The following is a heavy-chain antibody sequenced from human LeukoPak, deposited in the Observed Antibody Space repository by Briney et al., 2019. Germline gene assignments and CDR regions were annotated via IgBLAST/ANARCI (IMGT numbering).Heavy chain of an antibody. J-gene: IGHJ5*02. CDR2: IYDSGST. CDR3: ARGRDGGTNWFDP. V-gene: IGHV4-39*01. CDR1: GVSIRSSYYY. Sequence: SETLSLTCTVSGVSIRSSYYYWGWIRQPPGKGLEWIGSIYDSGSTYYNPSLKSRVTISVDTSKNQFSLKLNSVTAADTAVYYCARGRDGGTNWFDPWGQGTQVTVSS. D-gene: IGHD3-16*01.